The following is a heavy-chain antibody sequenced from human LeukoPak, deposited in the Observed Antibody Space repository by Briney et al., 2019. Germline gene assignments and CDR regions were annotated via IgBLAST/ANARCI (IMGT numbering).Heavy chain of an antibody. D-gene: IGHD2-2*01. J-gene: IGHJ3*02. CDR3: ARVAVPAAYDAFDI. CDR2: ISSSSSTI. Sequence: GGSLRLSCAASGFTFSSYTMNWVRQAPGKGLEWVSNISSSSSTIYYADSVKGRFTISRDNAKNSLYLQMNSLRVEDTAVYYCARVAVPAAYDAFDIWGQGTMVTVSS. V-gene: IGHV3-48*01. CDR1: GFTFSSYT.